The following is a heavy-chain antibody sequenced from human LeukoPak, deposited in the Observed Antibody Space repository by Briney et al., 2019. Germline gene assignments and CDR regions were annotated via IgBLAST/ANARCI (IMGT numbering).Heavy chain of an antibody. V-gene: IGHV3-21*01. D-gene: IGHD6-19*01. J-gene: IGHJ3*02. CDR1: GFTFSSYS. Sequence: GGSLRLSCAASGFTFSSYSMNWVRQAPGKGLEWVSSISSSSSYIYYADSVKGRFTISRHNAKNSLFLQMDSLRAEDTAVYYCARDRRVGGWGGAFDMWGHGTQVTVSS. CDR2: ISSSSSYI. CDR3: ARDRRVGGWGGAFDM.